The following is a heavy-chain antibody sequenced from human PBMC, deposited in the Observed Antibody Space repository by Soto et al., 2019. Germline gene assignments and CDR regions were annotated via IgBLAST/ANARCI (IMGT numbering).Heavy chain of an antibody. CDR2: IYPGDSDT. CDR1: GYSFTSYW. CDR3: ARLPPSNSYYYYGMDV. J-gene: IGHJ6*02. V-gene: IGHV5-51*01. Sequence: GESLKISCKGSGYSFTSYWIGWVRQMPGKGLEWMGIIYPGDSDTRYSPSFQGQVTISADKSISTAYLQWSSLKASDTAMYYCARLPPSNSYYYYGMDVWGQGTTVTVSS.